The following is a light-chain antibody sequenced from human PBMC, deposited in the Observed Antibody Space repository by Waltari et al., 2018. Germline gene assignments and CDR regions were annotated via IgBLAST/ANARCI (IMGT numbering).Light chain of an antibody. J-gene: IGLJ3*02. Sequence: QSALTQPPSASGSLGQSVTISCTGTNNDVGAYQYVSWYQQYPGKAPKLLIYDVTNRPSGVSDRFSGSKSGRTASLTVSGLQPEDEAIYSCCSYAGADSLLFGGGTKLTVL. CDR2: DVT. V-gene: IGLV2-8*01. CDR1: NNDVGAYQY. CDR3: CSYAGADSLL.